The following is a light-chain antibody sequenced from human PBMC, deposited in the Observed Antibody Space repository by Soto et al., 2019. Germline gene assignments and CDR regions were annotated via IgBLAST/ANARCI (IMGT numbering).Light chain of an antibody. J-gene: IGKJ2*01. CDR1: QSVSSY. CDR2: DAS. V-gene: IGKV3-11*01. Sequence: EIVLTQSPATLSLSPGEIATLSCRASQSVSSYLAWYQQKPGQAPRLLIYDASNRATGIPARFSGSGSGTDFTLTISSLEPEDFAVYYCQQRSNWTPYTFGQGTKLEIK. CDR3: QQRSNWTPYT.